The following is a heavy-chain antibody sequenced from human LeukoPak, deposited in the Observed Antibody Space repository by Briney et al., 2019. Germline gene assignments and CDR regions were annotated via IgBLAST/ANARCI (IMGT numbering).Heavy chain of an antibody. CDR3: AKNYGDSNWFDP. J-gene: IGHJ5*02. Sequence: PSQTLSLTCAISGDSVSSNSAAWNWIRQSPSRGLEWLGRTYYRSNWFNDFALSVKGRITINPDTSKNQFSLQLDSVTPEDTAVYYCAKNYGDSNWFDPWGQGTLVTVSS. V-gene: IGHV6-1*01. CDR1: GDSVSSNSAA. CDR2: TYYRSNWFN. D-gene: IGHD4-17*01.